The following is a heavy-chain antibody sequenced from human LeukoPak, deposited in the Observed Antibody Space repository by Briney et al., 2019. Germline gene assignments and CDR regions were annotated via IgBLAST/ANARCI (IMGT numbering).Heavy chain of an antibody. V-gene: IGHV4-61*10. D-gene: IGHD2/OR15-2a*01. CDR1: GGSISSGSYY. Sequence: SETLSLTCTVSGGSISSGSYYWSWIRQPAGKGLEWIGYVFYSGSTNYNPSLKSRVTISVDTSKNRFSLNLSSVTAADTAVYYCARRSTSFNYAMDVWGQGTTVTVSS. CDR3: ARRSTSFNYAMDV. J-gene: IGHJ6*02. CDR2: VFYSGST.